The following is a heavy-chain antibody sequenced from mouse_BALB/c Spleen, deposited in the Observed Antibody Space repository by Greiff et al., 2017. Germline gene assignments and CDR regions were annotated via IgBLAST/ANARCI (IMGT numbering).Heavy chain of an antibody. V-gene: IGHV6-6*02. CDR2: IRLKSNNYAT. Sequence: DVMLVESGGGLVQPGGSMKLSCVASGFTFSNYWMNWVRQSPEKGLEWVAEIRLKSNNYATHYAESVKGRFTISRDDSKSSVYLQMNNLRAEDTGIYYCTRGSAYYRYDGAMDYWGQGTSVTVSS. D-gene: IGHD2-14*01. J-gene: IGHJ4*01. CDR3: TRGSAYYRYDGAMDY. CDR1: GFTFSNYW.